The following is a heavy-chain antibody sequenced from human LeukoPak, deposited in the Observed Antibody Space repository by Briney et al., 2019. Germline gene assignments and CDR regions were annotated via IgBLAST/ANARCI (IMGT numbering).Heavy chain of an antibody. CDR1: GFTFSSYA. J-gene: IGHJ6*02. CDR3: ARLNGYYYYGMDV. CDR2: ISSNGGST. D-gene: IGHD2-8*01. V-gene: IGHV3-64*01. Sequence: PGGSLRLSCAASGFTFSSYAMHWVRQAPGKGLEYVSAISSNGGSTYYANSVKGRFTISRDNSKNTLYLQMGSLRAEDMAVYYCARLNGYYYYGMDVWGQGTTVTVSS.